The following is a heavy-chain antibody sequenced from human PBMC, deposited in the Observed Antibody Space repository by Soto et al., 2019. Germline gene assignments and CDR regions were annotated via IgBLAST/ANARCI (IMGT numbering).Heavy chain of an antibody. Sequence: ASVKVSCKASGYTFTSYAMHWVRQAPGQRLEWMGWINAGNGNTKYSQKFQGRVTITRDTSASTAYMELSSLRSEDTAVYYCARDRSVLRYFDXSSKRADYYYYMDVWGKGTTVTVSS. CDR1: GYTFTSYA. D-gene: IGHD3-9*01. CDR2: INAGNGNT. CDR3: ARDRSVLRYFDXSSKRADYYYYMDV. J-gene: IGHJ6*03. V-gene: IGHV1-3*01.